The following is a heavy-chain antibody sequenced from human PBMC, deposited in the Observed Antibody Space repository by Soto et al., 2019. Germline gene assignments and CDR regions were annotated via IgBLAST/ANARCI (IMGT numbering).Heavy chain of an antibody. CDR2: ISYDGSTK. D-gene: IGHD3-22*01. V-gene: IGHV3-30*18. CDR3: AKDLRITMIVVVTSFGY. J-gene: IGHJ4*02. Sequence: PGGSLRLSCAASEFSFDDYGMHWVRQAPGKGLEWVAVISYDGSTKYYADSVKGRFTISRDNSKNTLYLQMNSLRAEDTAVYYCAKDLRITMIVVVTSFGYWGQGTLVTVSS. CDR1: EFSFDDYG.